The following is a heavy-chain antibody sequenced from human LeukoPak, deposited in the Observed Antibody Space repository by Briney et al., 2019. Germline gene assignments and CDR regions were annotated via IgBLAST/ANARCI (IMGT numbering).Heavy chain of an antibody. CDR3: ARGTIMSSGYFGH. Sequence: PSETLSLTCAVSGGSISSGGYSWSWIRQPPGKGLEWIGYIYYSGSTYYNPSLKSRVTISVDTSKNQSSLKLSSVTAADTAVYYCARGTIMSSGYFGHWGQGTLVTVSS. CDR1: GGSISSGGYS. V-gene: IGHV4-30-4*07. CDR2: IYYSGST. J-gene: IGHJ5*02. D-gene: IGHD3-22*01.